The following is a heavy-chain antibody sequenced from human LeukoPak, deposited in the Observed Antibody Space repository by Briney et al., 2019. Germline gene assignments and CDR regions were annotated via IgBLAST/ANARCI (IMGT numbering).Heavy chain of an antibody. V-gene: IGHV3-7*01. CDR3: ARAIWRPYYYYMDV. CDR1: GFTFSDYW. J-gene: IGHJ6*03. Sequence: PGGSLRLSCAASGFTFSDYWTSWVRQAPGKGLEWVANIKQDGSEKYYVDSVKGRFTISRDNAKNSLYLQMNSLRAEDTAVYYCARAIWRPYYYYMDVWGKGTTVTVSS. CDR2: IKQDGSEK. D-gene: IGHD3-3*01.